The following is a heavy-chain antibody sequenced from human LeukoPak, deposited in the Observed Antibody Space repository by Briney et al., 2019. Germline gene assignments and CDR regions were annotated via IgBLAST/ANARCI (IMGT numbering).Heavy chain of an antibody. J-gene: IGHJ4*02. CDR3: ARDRDCGGDCYTFDY. CDR1: GGSIGSGTYY. V-gene: IGHV4-61*02. D-gene: IGHD2-21*02. Sequence: PSETLSLTCTVSGGSIGSGTYYWSWIRQPAGKGLEWIGRIYTSGNTNYNPSLKSRVTISVDTSKNQFSLKLSSVIAADTAVYYCARDRDCGGDCYTFDYWGQGTLVTVSS. CDR2: IYTSGNT.